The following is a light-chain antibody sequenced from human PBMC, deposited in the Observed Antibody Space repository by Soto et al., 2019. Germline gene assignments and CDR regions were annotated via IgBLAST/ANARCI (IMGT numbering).Light chain of an antibody. CDR3: QQRNMWPRT. CDR2: GAS. V-gene: IGKV3D-20*02. Sequence: EIVLTQSPGTLSLSPGERAPLSCRASQSVSSSYLAWYQQKPGQAPRLLIYGASSRATGIPDRFSGSGSGTDFTLTISRLEPEDFAVYYCQQRNMWPRTFGQGTKVDIK. J-gene: IGKJ1*01. CDR1: QSVSSSY.